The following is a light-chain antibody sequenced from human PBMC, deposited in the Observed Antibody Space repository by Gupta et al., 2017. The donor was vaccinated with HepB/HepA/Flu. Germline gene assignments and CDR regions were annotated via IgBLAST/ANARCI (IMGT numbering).Light chain of an antibody. J-gene: IGLJ1*01. CDR1: SSNVGRGN. Sequence: QPVLTPPPPASGTPGQTVAISCSGSSSNVGRGNVYRYRQPPGTVPKLFIYNDDRRPSGVPDRFSGSKSGTSASLATSGLRSEDEADYYRAAWDNSLSAYVFGTGTWVTVL. V-gene: IGLV1-47*02. CDR3: AAWDNSLSAYV. CDR2: NDD.